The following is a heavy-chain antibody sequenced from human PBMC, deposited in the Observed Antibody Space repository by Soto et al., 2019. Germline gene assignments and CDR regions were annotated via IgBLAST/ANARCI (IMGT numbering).Heavy chain of an antibody. CDR3: ARAQAAAPTLDYYFGMDV. J-gene: IGHJ6*02. D-gene: IGHD6-13*01. CDR1: GFTFSNYG. V-gene: IGHV3-33*01. Sequence: QVQLVESGVGVVQPGRSLRLSCAASGFTFSNYGMDWVRQAPGTGLEWVAVIWYAGTNKYYADSVKGRFTISRDNSKNTLYLQMNSLRAEDTAVYYCARAQAAAPTLDYYFGMDVWGQGTTVTVSS. CDR2: IWYAGTNK.